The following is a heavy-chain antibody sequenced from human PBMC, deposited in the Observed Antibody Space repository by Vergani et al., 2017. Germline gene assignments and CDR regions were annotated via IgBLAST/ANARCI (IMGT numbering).Heavy chain of an antibody. D-gene: IGHD6-6*01. J-gene: IGHJ5*02. V-gene: IGHV1-69*01. CDR2: ISPSFGTA. CDR3: AGVSSSYWFDP. CDR1: GGTFSSYA. Sequence: QVQLVQSGAEVKKPGSSVKVSCKASGGTFSSYAISWVRQAPGQGLEWMGGISPSFGTANYAQKFQGGVTRTADESTSTAYMDLSSLRSEDTAVYYCAGVSSSYWFDPWGQGTLVTVSS.